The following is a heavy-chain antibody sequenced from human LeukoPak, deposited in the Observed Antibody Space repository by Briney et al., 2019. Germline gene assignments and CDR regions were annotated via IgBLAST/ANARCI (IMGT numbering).Heavy chain of an antibody. V-gene: IGHV4-59*08. D-gene: IGHD4-17*01. Sequence: SETLSLTCTVSGGSISSYYWSWIRQPPGKGLEWIGYIYYSGSTNYNPSLKSRVTISVDTSKNQFCLKLSSVTAADTAVYYYAGHYGRGGDYDYWGQGTLVTVSS. CDR3: AGHYGRGGDYDY. CDR2: IYYSGST. J-gene: IGHJ4*02. CDR1: GGSISSYY.